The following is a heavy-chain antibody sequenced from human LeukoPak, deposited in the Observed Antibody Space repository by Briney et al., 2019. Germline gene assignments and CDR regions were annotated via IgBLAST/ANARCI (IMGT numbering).Heavy chain of an antibody. CDR3: ASLVVDTDMVDY. D-gene: IGHD5-18*01. CDR2: SIPIFGTA. V-gene: IGHV1-69*06. CDR1: GGTCISYA. Sequence: ASVTVSCKASGGTCISYAISRVRQAPGQGLEWMVGSIPIFGTANYAQKFQGRVTITADKSTSTAYMELSSLRSEDTAVYYCASLVVDTDMVDYWGQGTLVTVSS. J-gene: IGHJ4*02.